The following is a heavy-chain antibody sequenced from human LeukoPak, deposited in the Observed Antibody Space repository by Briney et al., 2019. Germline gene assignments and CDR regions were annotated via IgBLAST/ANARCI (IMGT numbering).Heavy chain of an antibody. V-gene: IGHV3-23*01. J-gene: IGHJ4*01. CDR3: AGGSKGTYDN. Sequence: GGSLRLSCVASGFTFSNSVMTWVRQAPGKGLEWVSSILGTGDYTYFANSVKGRFTISRDNSKNTLYLQMNSLRAGDTAIYYCAGGSKGTYDNWG. CDR1: GFTFSNSV. CDR2: ILGTGDYT. D-gene: IGHD2-15*01.